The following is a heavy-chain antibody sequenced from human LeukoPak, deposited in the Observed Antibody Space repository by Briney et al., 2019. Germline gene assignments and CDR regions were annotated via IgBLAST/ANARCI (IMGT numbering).Heavy chain of an antibody. J-gene: IGHJ4*02. CDR1: GFTFSGYA. Sequence: GGSLRLSCAASGFTFSGYAMNWVRQAPGKGLEWVSAISGSGGSTYYADSVKGRFTISRDNSKNTLYLQMSSLRAEDTAVYYCAKDQAWNYVRWNFDYWGQGTLVTVSS. CDR3: AKDQAWNYVRWNFDY. D-gene: IGHD1-7*01. CDR2: ISGSGGST. V-gene: IGHV3-23*01.